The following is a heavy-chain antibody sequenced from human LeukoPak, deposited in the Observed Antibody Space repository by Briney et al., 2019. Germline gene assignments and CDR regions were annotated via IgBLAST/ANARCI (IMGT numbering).Heavy chain of an antibody. J-gene: IGHJ5*02. V-gene: IGHV4-34*01. CDR2: INHSGST. D-gene: IGHD4-11*01. CDR3: ARAHDYRSTLRFDP. Sequence: SETLSLTCAVYGGSFSGYYWSWIRQPPGEGLEWIGEINHSGSTNHNPSLKSRVTISVDTSKNQSSLKLSSVTAADTAVYYCARAHDYRSTLRFDPWGQGTLVTVSS. CDR1: GGSFSGYY.